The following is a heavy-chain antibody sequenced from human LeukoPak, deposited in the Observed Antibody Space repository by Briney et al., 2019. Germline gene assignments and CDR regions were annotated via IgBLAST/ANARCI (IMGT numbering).Heavy chain of an antibody. J-gene: IGHJ4*02. V-gene: IGHV3-30*18. Sequence: GGSQRLSCAASGFTFSSYGMHWVRQAPGKGLEWVAVISYDGSNKYYGDSVKGRFIISRDNSKNTLYLQMNSLRAEDTAVYYCAKILYYYDSRGFEDYWGQGTLVTVSS. CDR3: AKILYYYDSRGFEDY. CDR1: GFTFSSYG. D-gene: IGHD3-22*01. CDR2: ISYDGSNK.